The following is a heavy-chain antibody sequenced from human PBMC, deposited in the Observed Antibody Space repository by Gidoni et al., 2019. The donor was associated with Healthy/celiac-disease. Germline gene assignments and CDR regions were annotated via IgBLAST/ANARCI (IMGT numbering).Heavy chain of an antibody. CDR1: GFTFSSYA. D-gene: IGHD1-7*01. CDR3: ARDPERNWNYGFFDY. CDR2: ISYDGSNK. J-gene: IGHJ4*02. Sequence: QVQLVESGGGVVQPGRSLSLSCAASGFTFSSYAMHWVRQAPGKGLEWVAVISYDGSNKYYADSVKGRFTISRDNSKNTLYLQMNSLRAEDTAVYYCARDPERNWNYGFFDYWGQGTLVTVSS. V-gene: IGHV3-30*04.